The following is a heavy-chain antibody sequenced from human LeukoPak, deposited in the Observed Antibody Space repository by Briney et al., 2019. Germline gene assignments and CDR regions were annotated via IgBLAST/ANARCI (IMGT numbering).Heavy chain of an antibody. Sequence: PGGSLRLSCAASGFTFSDHYMSWIRQAPGKGLEWVSYTSSSSSHINYADSVKGRFSVSRDNAKNSLYLQMNSLRAEDTAVYYCARDGPIYYDSSGDPPSAEYFQHWGQGTLVTVSS. CDR1: GFTFSDHY. J-gene: IGHJ1*01. V-gene: IGHV3-11*05. CDR2: TSSSSSHI. CDR3: ARDGPIYYDSSGDPPSAEYFQH. D-gene: IGHD3-22*01.